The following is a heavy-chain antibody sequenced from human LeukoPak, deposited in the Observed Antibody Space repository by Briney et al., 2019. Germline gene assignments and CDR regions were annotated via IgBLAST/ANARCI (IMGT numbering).Heavy chain of an antibody. CDR3: AKLPTTVTTNLAFDI. CDR1: GFTFSSYS. Sequence: GGSLRLSCAASGFTFSSYSMHWVRQAPGKGLEWVAVISYDGSNKYYADSVKGRFTISRDNSKNTLYLQMNSLRAEDTAVYYCAKLPTTVTTNLAFDIWGQGTMVTVSS. CDR2: ISYDGSNK. J-gene: IGHJ3*02. V-gene: IGHV3-30*18. D-gene: IGHD4-17*01.